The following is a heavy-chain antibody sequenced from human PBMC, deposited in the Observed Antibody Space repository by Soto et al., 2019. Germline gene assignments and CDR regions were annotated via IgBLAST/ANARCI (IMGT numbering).Heavy chain of an antibody. CDR2: INTDGGSS. CDR3: AREAGYCSRTSCYRRAFDT. D-gene: IGHD2-2*01. J-gene: IGHJ3*02. V-gene: IGHV3-74*03. CDR1: GFTFSGHW. Sequence: EVQLVESGGDLVQPGGSLRLSCAASGFTFSGHWMHWVRQVPGKGLEWVSRINTDGGSSAYADSVKGRFTISRDNAKNTLYLHMNGLIVADTAVYYCAREAGYCSRTSCYRRAFDTWGQGTTVTVSS.